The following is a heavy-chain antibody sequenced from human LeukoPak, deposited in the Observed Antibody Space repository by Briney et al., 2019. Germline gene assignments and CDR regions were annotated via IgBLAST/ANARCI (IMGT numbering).Heavy chain of an antibody. CDR1: GYTFTSYG. Sequence: ASVKVSCKASGYTFTSYGISWVRQAPGQGLERMGWISAYNGNTNYAQKLQGRVTMTTDTSTSTAYMELRSLRSDDTAVYYCARDQTYDFWSGSVIDYWGQGTLVTVSS. CDR3: ARDQTYDFWSGSVIDY. V-gene: IGHV1-18*01. CDR2: ISAYNGNT. J-gene: IGHJ4*02. D-gene: IGHD3-3*01.